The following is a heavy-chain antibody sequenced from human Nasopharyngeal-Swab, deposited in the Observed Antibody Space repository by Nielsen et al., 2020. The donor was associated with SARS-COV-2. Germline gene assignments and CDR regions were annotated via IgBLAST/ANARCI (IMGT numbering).Heavy chain of an antibody. CDR2: ISSSSTV. V-gene: IGHV3-48*01. D-gene: IGHD2-21*02. Sequence: GGSLRLSCAASGFTFSSYSMNWVRQAPGKGLEWVSYISSSSTVHYTDSVKGRFTISRDNAKNSLYLQMNSLRAEDTAVYYCARGCGGSCSGWVPSRFDYWGQGILVTVSS. J-gene: IGHJ4*02. CDR1: GFTFSSYS. CDR3: ARGCGGSCSGWVPSRFDY.